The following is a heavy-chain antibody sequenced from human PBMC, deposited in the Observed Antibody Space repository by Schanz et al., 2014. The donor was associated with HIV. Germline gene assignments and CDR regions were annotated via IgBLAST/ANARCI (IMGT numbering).Heavy chain of an antibody. CDR2: ISSSSSYI. D-gene: IGHD1-20*01. CDR3: AKDQGDVTGTPFDY. Sequence: EVQLVESGGGLVKPGGSLRLACAGSRLTFSGYSMNWVRQAPGKGLEWVSSISSSSSYIFYADSVKGRFTISRDNANNSLYLQMNSLRAEDTAVYYCAKDQGDVTGTPFDYWGQGTLVTVSS. CDR1: RLTFSGYS. J-gene: IGHJ4*02. V-gene: IGHV3-21*01.